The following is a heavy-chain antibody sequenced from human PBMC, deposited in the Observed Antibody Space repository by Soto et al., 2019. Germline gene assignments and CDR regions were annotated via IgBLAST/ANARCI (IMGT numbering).Heavy chain of an antibody. CDR2: IYYSGST. V-gene: IGHV4-30-4*01. Sequence: QVQLQESGPGLVKPSQTLSLTCTVSGGSISSGDYYWSWIRQPPGKGREWIGYIYYSGSTYYNPSRKSRVTISVDTSKNQFSLKLSSVTAADTAVYYCARARVTMVRGVNYGMDVWGQGTTVTVSS. D-gene: IGHD3-10*01. CDR3: ARARVTMVRGVNYGMDV. CDR1: GGSISSGDYY. J-gene: IGHJ6*02.